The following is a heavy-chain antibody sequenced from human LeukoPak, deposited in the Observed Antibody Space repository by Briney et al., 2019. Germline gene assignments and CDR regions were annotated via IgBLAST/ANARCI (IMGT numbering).Heavy chain of an antibody. V-gene: IGHV4-34*01. CDR1: GGSFSGYY. CDR2: INHSGST. J-gene: IGHJ5*02. Sequence: SETLSLTCAVYGGSFSGYYWSWIRQPPGKGLEWIGEINHSGSTNYNPSLKSRVTISVDTSKNQFSLKLSSVTAADTAVYYCARAIVVVVAATPYNWFDPWGQGTLVTVSS. CDR3: ARAIVVVVAATPYNWFDP. D-gene: IGHD2-15*01.